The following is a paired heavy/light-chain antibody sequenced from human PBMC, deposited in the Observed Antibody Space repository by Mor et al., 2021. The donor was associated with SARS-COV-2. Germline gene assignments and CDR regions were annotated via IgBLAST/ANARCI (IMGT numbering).Heavy chain of an antibody. V-gene: IGHV2-5*01. CDR2: IYWNNDK. J-gene: IGHJ4*02. CDR1: GFSLTTSAVG. CDR3: AHTAGTWAPYFDY. D-gene: IGHD6-13*01. Sequence: QITLKESGPTLVKPTQTLTLTCTFSGFSLTTSAVGVGWIRQPPGKALEWLALIYWNNDKRMRRRFTITKDTSKNQVVLTVTNMDPVDTATYYCAHTAGTWAPYFDYWGQGTLVTVSS.
Light chain of an antibody. Sequence: DIVMTQSPDSLAVSLGERATINCKSSQSVLSSSNNKNYLAWYQQKPGQPPKLLIYWASTRESEVPDRFSGSGSGTDFTLTISSLQAEDVAVYYCQQYYGSPYTFGPGTKLEIK. CDR1: QSVLSSSNNKNY. J-gene: IGKJ2*01. V-gene: IGKV4-1*01. CDR3: QQYYGSPYT. CDR2: WAS.